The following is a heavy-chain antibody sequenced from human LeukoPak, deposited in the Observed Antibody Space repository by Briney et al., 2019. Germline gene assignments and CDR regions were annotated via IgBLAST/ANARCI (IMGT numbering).Heavy chain of an antibody. CDR3: ARALRAYYDFWSGYYPGAFDI. CDR2: IYYSGST. J-gene: IGHJ3*02. D-gene: IGHD3-3*01. V-gene: IGHV4-30-4*08. Sequence: SETLSLTCTVSGGSISSGDYYWSWIRQPPGKVLEGIGYIYYSGSTYYNPSLKSRVTISVDTSKNQFSLKLSSVTAADTAVYYCARALRAYYDFWSGYYPGAFDIWGQGTMVTVSS. CDR1: GGSISSGDYY.